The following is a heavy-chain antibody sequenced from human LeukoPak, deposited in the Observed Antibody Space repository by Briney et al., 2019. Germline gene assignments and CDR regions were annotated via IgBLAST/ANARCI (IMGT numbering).Heavy chain of an antibody. Sequence: PGGSLRLSCAASGFTFSSYAMSWVRQAPGKGLEWVSAISGSGGSTYYADSVKGRSTISRDNSKNTLYLQMNSLRAEDTAVYYCAKVVYYDSSGFDYWGQGTLVTVSS. CDR3: AKVVYYDSSGFDY. J-gene: IGHJ4*02. V-gene: IGHV3-23*01. D-gene: IGHD3-22*01. CDR1: GFTFSSYA. CDR2: ISGSGGST.